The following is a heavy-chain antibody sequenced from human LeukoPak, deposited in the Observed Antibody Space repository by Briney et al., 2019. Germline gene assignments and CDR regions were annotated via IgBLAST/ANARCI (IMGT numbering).Heavy chain of an antibody. Sequence: GGSLRLSCAASGFTFSSYAMHWVRQAPGKGLEWVAVISYDGSNKYYADSVKGRFTISRDNSKNTLYLQMNSLRAEDTAVYYCARDLRDSSGWYCVSDYWGQGTLVTVSS. CDR2: ISYDGSNK. CDR1: GFTFSSYA. D-gene: IGHD6-19*01. J-gene: IGHJ4*02. CDR3: ARDLRDSSGWYCVSDY. V-gene: IGHV3-30-3*01.